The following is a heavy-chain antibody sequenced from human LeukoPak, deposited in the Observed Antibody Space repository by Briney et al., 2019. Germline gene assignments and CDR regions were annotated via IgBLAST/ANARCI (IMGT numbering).Heavy chain of an antibody. V-gene: IGHV3-53*01. J-gene: IGHJ5*02. CDR2: IYSGGST. Sequence: PGGSLRLSCAASGFTVSSNYMSWVRQAPGKGLDWVSVIYSGGSTYYADSVKGRFTISRDNSKNTLYLQMNSLRAEDTAVYYCARVRFGESSNWFDPWGQGTLVTVSS. CDR1: GFTVSSNY. D-gene: IGHD3-16*02. CDR3: ARVRFGESSNWFDP.